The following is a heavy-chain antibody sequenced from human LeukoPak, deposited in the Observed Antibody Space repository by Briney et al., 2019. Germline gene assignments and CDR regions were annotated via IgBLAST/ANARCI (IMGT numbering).Heavy chain of an antibody. D-gene: IGHD3-9*01. V-gene: IGHV1-18*01. CDR3: ARGATGVLRYFDWLFEHDY. Sequence: GASVKVSCTASGYTFTSYGISWVRQAPGQGLEWMGWISAYNGNTNYAQKLQGRVTMTTDTSTSTAYMELRSLRSDDTAVYYCARGATGVLRYFDWLFEHDYWGQGTLVTVSS. CDR1: GYTFTSYG. J-gene: IGHJ4*02. CDR2: ISAYNGNT.